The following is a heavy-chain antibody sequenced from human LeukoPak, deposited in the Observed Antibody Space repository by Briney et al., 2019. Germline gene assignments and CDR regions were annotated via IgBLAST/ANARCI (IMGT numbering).Heavy chain of an antibody. V-gene: IGHV3-74*01. CDR2: INSDASSR. CDR3: ASASSHRIAAGGDY. D-gene: IGHD6-13*01. J-gene: IGHJ4*02. CDR1: GFTFSNYW. Sequence: PGGSLRLSCAASGFTFSNYWMHWVRQAPGKGLVWVSRINSDASSRNYADSVKGRFTISRDNAKNTLYLQMNSLRAEDTAVYYCASASSHRIAAGGDYWGQGTLVTVSS.